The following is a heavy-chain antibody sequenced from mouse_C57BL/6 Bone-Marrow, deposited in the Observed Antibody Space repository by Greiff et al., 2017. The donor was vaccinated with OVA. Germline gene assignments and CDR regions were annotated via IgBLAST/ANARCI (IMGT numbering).Heavy chain of an antibody. Sequence: QVQLKESGPGLVQPSQSLSITCTVSGFSLTSYGVHWVRQSPGKGLEWLGVIWSGGSTDYNAAFISRLSISKDNSKSQVFFIMNSLQADDTAIYYCARLYYYGSLYYFDYWGQGTTLTVSS. CDR3: ARLYYYGSLYYFDY. CDR1: GFSLTSYG. D-gene: IGHD1-1*01. J-gene: IGHJ2*01. V-gene: IGHV2-2*01. CDR2: IWSGGST.